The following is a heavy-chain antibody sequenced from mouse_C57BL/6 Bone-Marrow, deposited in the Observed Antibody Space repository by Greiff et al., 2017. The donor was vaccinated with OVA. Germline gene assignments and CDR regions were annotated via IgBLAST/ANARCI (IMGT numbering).Heavy chain of an antibody. D-gene: IGHD2-1*01. V-gene: IGHV5-9*01. CDR1: GFTFSSYT. Sequence: DVHLVESGGGLVKPGGSLKLSCAASGFTFSSYTMSWVRQTPEKRLEWVATISGGGGNTYYPDSVKGRFTISRDNAKNTLYLQMSSLRSEDTALYYCARIYGNLAWFAYWGQGTLVTVSA. J-gene: IGHJ3*01. CDR3: ARIYGNLAWFAY. CDR2: ISGGGGNT.